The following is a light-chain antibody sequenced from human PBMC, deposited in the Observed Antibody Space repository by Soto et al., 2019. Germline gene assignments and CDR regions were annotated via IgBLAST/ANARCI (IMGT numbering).Light chain of an antibody. CDR1: RTVDGNY. V-gene: IGKV3-20*01. Sequence: PGERATLSCRASRTVDGNYLAWYHQKPGQAPRLLIHSASTRAPGIPDRFSASGAGTDFTLTISRLEPEDSAVYYCQQYSASPRTFGPGIKVDIK. CDR3: QQYSASPRT. J-gene: IGKJ3*01. CDR2: SAS.